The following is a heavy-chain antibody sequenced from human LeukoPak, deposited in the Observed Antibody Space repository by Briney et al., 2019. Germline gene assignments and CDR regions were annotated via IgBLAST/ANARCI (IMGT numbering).Heavy chain of an antibody. CDR3: VRDRDWNLDY. J-gene: IGHJ4*02. D-gene: IGHD1-1*01. V-gene: IGHV1-18*01. CDR1: VYTFINYG. CDR2: VSTEKGNT. Sequence: ASVTVSFTASVYTFINYGISWVRQAPGQGLEWMGWVSTEKGNTNYEQNFQGRVTMTTDTSTSTAYMELRSLTSDDTAVYYCVRDRDWNLDYWGQGTLVTVSS.